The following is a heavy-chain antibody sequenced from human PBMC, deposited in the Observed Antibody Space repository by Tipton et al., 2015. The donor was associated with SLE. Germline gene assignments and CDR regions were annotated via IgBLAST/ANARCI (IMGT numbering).Heavy chain of an antibody. V-gene: IGHV4-61*02. Sequence: TLSLTCTVSGGSISSSSYYWSWIRQPAGKGLEWIGRIYTSGSTNYNPSLKSRVTMSVDTSKNQFSLKLNSVTAADTAVYYCARELGHKDFDYWGQGTLVTVSS. D-gene: IGHD3-16*01. J-gene: IGHJ4*02. CDR2: IYTSGST. CDR1: GGSISSSSYY. CDR3: ARELGHKDFDY.